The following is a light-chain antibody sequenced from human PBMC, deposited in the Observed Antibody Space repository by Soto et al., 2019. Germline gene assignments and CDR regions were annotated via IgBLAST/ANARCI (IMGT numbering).Light chain of an antibody. V-gene: IGKV3-20*01. J-gene: IGKJ5*01. CDR1: QSVSSSY. CDR3: QQYGSSIT. Sequence: IVLTQSPGTLSLSPGERATLSCRASQSVSSSYLAWYQQKPGQAPRLLIYGASNRATGIPDRFSGSGSGTDFTLTINRLEPEDFAVYYCQQYGSSITFGQGTRLEI. CDR2: GAS.